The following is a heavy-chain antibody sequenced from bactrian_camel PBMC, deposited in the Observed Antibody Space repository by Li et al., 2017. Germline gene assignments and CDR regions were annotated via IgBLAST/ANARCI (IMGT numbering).Heavy chain of an antibody. J-gene: IGHJ6*01. CDR3: AADLRWSAYVSCTAGWMGDFGY. Sequence: HVQLVESGGGSVQAGGSLRLTCRASRYTYKRNCMGWFRQAPGKEREKVASINTAAGSTYYVDSVKGRFTISQDNAKKTLYLAMSSLKPEDTAMYYCAADLRWSAYVSCTAGWMGDFGYWGQGTQVTVS. CDR1: RYTYKRNC. V-gene: IGHV3S1*01. CDR2: INTAAGST. D-gene: IGHD5*01.